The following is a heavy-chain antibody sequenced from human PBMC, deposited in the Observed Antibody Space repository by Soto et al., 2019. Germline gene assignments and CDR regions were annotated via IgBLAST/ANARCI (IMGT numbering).Heavy chain of an antibody. D-gene: IGHD4-17*01. J-gene: IGHJ6*02. Sequence: PGGSLRLSCAASGFTFSDYAMIWVRQAPWKGRQWVSGVSGSGGSTYYADSVKGRFTISRDNSKNTLYLQMNSLRADDTAVYYCPKSPYGPARSIIDVWGQATTL. V-gene: IGHV3-23*01. CDR2: VSGSGGST. CDR1: GFTFSDYA. CDR3: PKSPYGPARSIIDV.